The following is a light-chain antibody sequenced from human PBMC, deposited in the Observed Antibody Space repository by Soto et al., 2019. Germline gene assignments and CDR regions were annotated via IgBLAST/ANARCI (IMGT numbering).Light chain of an antibody. V-gene: IGKV1-5*03. CDR3: QQYNSYWM. J-gene: IGKJ1*01. Sequence: DIQMTQSPSTLSASVGDRVTITCRASQSISSWLAWYQQKPGKAPKLLIYKASSLESGVPSRFSGSGSGTEFTLPISGLQPDNFATYYGQQYNSYWMFGPGTKVEIK. CDR1: QSISSW. CDR2: KAS.